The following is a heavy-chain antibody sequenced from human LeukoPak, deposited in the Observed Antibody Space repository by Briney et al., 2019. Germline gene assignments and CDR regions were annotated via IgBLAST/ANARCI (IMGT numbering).Heavy chain of an antibody. D-gene: IGHD2-15*01. CDR3: AKQKGYCSDGNCFFTY. CDR1: GYTFSSYA. J-gene: IGHJ4*02. CDR2: VSGGGGSS. Sequence: GGSLRLSCAASGYTFSSYAMSWVRQAPGKGLERVSSVSGGGGSSYYRDSVNGRFTISRDNSKNTLFLQMSSLRVEDTAVYYCAKQKGYCSDGNCFFTYWGQGTLVTVFS. V-gene: IGHV3-23*01.